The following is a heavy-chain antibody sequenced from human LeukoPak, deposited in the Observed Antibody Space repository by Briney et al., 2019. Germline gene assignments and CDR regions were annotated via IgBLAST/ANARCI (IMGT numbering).Heavy chain of an antibody. CDR3: ARGIAAAGNRWFDP. Sequence: ASVTVSCKASGYTFTGYYMHWVRQAPGQGLEWTGWINPNSGGTNYAQKFQGRVTMTRDTSISTAYMELSRLRSDDTAVYYCARGIAAAGNRWFDPWGQGTLVTVSS. CDR2: INPNSGGT. V-gene: IGHV1-2*02. CDR1: GYTFTGYY. J-gene: IGHJ5*02. D-gene: IGHD6-13*01.